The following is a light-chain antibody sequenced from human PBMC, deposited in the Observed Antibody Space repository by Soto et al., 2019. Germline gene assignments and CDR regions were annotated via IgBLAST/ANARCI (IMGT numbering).Light chain of an antibody. CDR1: QNVNTN. Sequence: EIVMTQSPATLSVSPGERATLSCRASQNVNTNLAWYQQKPGQAPRLLIYGASTSATGIPARFSGSGSGTEFTLTISSLQSEDFAVYSCQQYNNWPYTFGQGTELEIK. J-gene: IGKJ2*01. CDR2: GAS. V-gene: IGKV3-15*01. CDR3: QQYNNWPYT.